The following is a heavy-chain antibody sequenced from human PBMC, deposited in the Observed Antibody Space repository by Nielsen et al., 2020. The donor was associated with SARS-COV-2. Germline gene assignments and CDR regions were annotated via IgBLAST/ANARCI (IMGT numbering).Heavy chain of an antibody. CDR1: GYTFTSYY. D-gene: IGHD3-3*01. V-gene: IGHV1-46*01. J-gene: IGHJ6*02. CDR2: INPSGGST. CDR3: ARDLDGITIFGVVTNYYYYYGMDV. Sequence: ASVKVSCKASGYTFTSYYMHWVRQAPGQGLEWMGIINPSGGSTSYAQKFQGRVTMTRDTSTSTVYMELSSLRSEDTAVYYCARDLDGITIFGVVTNYYYYYGMDVWGQGTTVTVSS.